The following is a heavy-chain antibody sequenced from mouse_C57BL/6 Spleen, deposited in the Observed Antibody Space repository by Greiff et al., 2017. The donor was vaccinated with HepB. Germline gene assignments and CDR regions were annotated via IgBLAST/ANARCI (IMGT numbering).Heavy chain of an antibody. D-gene: IGHD2-5*01. Sequence: DVQLVESGGGLVKPGGSLKLSCAASGFTFSSYTMSWVRQTPEKRLEWVATISGGGGNTYYPDSVKGRFTISRDNAKNTLYLQMSSLRSEDTALYYCARQDYSNRAWFAYWGQGTLVTVSA. J-gene: IGHJ3*01. CDR2: ISGGGGNT. CDR3: ARQDYSNRAWFAY. V-gene: IGHV5-9*01. CDR1: GFTFSSYT.